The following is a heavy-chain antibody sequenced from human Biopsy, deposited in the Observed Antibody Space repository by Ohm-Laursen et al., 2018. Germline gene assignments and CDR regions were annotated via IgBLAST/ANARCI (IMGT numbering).Heavy chain of an antibody. D-gene: IGHD4-11*01. Sequence: SETLSLTWIVSGDSVTKYYWSWIRQPPGKGLEWIGHTYYSVMTNYNPSLQSRVSISVDTSRNQVSLTLSSVTAADTAVYYCARDSGILNYGNFKYYHYYGMDVWGQGTKVTVSS. CDR3: ARDSGILNYGNFKYYHYYGMDV. CDR1: GDSVTKYY. J-gene: IGHJ6*02. CDR2: TYYSVMT. V-gene: IGHV4-59*02.